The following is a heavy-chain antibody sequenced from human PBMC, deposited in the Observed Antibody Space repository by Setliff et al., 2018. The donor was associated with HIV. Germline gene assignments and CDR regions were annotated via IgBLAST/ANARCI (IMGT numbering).Heavy chain of an antibody. D-gene: IGHD1-26*01. CDR1: GGTFSSYA. J-gene: IGHJ6*03. V-gene: IGHV1-69*13. CDR2: IIPIFGTA. CDR3: ARVMRELYYGAYYYYYMDV. Sequence: GASVKVSCKASGGTFSSYAISWVRQAPGQGLEWMGRIIPIFGTANYAQKFQGRVTITADESTSTAYMELSSLRSEDTAVYYCARVMRELYYGAYYYYYMDVWGKGTTVTVSS.